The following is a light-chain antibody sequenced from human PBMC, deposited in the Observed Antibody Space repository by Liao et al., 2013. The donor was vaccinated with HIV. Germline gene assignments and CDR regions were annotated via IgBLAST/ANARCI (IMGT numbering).Light chain of an antibody. V-gene: IGLV3-1*01. Sequence: SYELTQPPSVSVSPGQTAIFTCSGDKLGDEFVSWYQHNPGQSPVVVIYQDTKRPSGIPERFSGSNSGNTATLTISGTQAMDEADYYCQAWDSSTAHVVFGGGTKLTVL. CDR1: KLGDEF. CDR2: QDT. CDR3: QAWDSSTAHVV. J-gene: IGLJ2*01.